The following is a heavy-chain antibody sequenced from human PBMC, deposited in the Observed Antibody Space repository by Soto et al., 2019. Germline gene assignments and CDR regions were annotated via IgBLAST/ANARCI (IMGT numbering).Heavy chain of an antibody. D-gene: IGHD1-1*01. J-gene: IGHJ4*02. CDR2: IKPDGSAQ. CDR1: GVTFRNFW. Sequence: EVQVVESGGGLVQPGGSLRLSCAASGVTFRNFWMSWVRQDPGKGLEWVANIKPDGSAQYYVDSVKGRFTISRDNAKNSLYLQMNSLRVEDTAVYYCTRERLDNNWGQGTLVSVSS. CDR3: TRERLDNN. V-gene: IGHV3-7*01.